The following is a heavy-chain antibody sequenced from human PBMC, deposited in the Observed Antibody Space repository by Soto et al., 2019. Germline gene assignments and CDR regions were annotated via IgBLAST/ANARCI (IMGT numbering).Heavy chain of an antibody. CDR2: TYYRSKWYN. D-gene: IGHD3-3*01. J-gene: IGHJ6*02. CDR1: GDSVSSNSAA. V-gene: IGHV6-1*01. CDR3: ARATIFGVGSILEGYYYGMDV. Sequence: SQTLSLTCAISGDSVSSNSAAWNWIRQSPSRGLEWLGRTYYRSKWYNDYAVSVKSRITINPDTSKNQFSLQLNSVTPEDTAVYYCARATIFGVGSILEGYYYGMDVWGQGTTVTVSS.